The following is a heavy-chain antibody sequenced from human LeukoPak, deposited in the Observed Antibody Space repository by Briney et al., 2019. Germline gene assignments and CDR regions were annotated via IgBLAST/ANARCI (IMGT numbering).Heavy chain of an antibody. Sequence: TPSETLSLTCTVSGGSISNYYWSWIRHPAGKGLEWIGRIYITGSTNYNPSLKSRVTTSVDSSKNQFSLRLSSVTAADTAVYYCARDATVATTTYFDYWGQGTLVTVSS. CDR3: ARDATVATTTYFDY. J-gene: IGHJ4*02. CDR1: GGSISNYY. D-gene: IGHD5-12*01. V-gene: IGHV4-4*07. CDR2: IYITGST.